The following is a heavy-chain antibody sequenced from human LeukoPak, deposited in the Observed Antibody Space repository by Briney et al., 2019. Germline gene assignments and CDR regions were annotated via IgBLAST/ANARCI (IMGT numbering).Heavy chain of an antibody. D-gene: IGHD2-2*01. CDR2: IYTSGST. V-gene: IGHV4-4*09. CDR3: ARRRYQLLRGLGVYYYYMDV. CDR1: GGSISSYY. J-gene: IGHJ6*03. Sequence: SETLSLTCTVSGGSISSYYWSWIRQPPGKGLEWIGYIYTSGSTNYNPSLKSRVTISVDTSKNQFSLKLSSVTAADTAVYYCARRRYQLLRGLGVYYYYMDVWGKGTTVTVSS.